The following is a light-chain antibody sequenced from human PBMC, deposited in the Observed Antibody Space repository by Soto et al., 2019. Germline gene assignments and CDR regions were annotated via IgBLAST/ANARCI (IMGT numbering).Light chain of an antibody. CDR1: KRINGE. CDR3: QQRNNWPWT. V-gene: IGKV3-15*01. Sequence: IVMTQSPALLSVSPGEGATLSCRANKRINGELAWYQQKPGQAPRLLSYATSTRATDVPARFSGSGSGTEFTLTISSLKSEDFEVYYCQQRNNWPWTFGQGTKVDIK. CDR2: ATS. J-gene: IGKJ1*01.